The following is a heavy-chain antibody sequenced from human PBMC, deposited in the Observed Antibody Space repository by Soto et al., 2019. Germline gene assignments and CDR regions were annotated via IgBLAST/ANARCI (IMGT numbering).Heavy chain of an antibody. D-gene: IGHD3-22*01. V-gene: IGHV4-34*01. CDR1: GGSFSGYY. CDR2: INHSGST. J-gene: IGHJ3*02. CDR3: ASCGVYYYDSSGYSDAFDI. Sequence: SETLSLTCAVYGGSFSGYYWRCISQPPGKGLEWVGEINHSGSTNYNPSLTSRVTISVDTPKNQFSRKLSSVTAADTAVYYCASCGVYYYDSSGYSDAFDIVGQGAIVTVAS.